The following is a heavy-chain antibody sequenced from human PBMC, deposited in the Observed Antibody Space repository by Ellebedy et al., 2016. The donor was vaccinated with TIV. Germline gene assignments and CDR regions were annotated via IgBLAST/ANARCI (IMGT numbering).Heavy chain of an antibody. D-gene: IGHD3-22*01. J-gene: IGHJ6*02. V-gene: IGHV4-30-4*01. CDR2: IYYSGST. CDR1: GGSISSDDYY. Sequence: SETLSLTCTVSGGSISSDDYYWSWIRQPPGKGLEWIGYIYYSGSTYYNPSLKSRLTISVDTSKNHFSLKLTSVTAADTAVYYCARCSYDSSGFYYYYGMDVWGQGTTVTVSS. CDR3: ARCSYDSSGFYYYYGMDV.